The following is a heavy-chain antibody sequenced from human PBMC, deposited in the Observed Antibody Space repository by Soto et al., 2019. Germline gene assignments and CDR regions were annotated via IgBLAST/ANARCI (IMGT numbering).Heavy chain of an antibody. Sequence: GSLRLSCAASVFTFGNYAMSWVRQAPGKGLEWVSAIAASGATTYYADSVKGRLTVSRDNSKNTLYLQMNSLRAEDTAVYYCAKDRGGSGWRFDYWGQGTLVTVSS. CDR2: IAASGATT. D-gene: IGHD6-19*01. CDR3: AKDRGGSGWRFDY. J-gene: IGHJ4*02. V-gene: IGHV3-23*01. CDR1: VFTFGNYA.